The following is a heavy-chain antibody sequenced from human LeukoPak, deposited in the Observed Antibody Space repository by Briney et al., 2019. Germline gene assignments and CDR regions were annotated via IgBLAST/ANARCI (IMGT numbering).Heavy chain of an antibody. D-gene: IGHD2-21*02. CDR1: GFTFDKFY. Sequence: GGSLRLSCVGSGFTFDKFYMSWARQAPGKGLEWVAQINQDGSGKYYVDSVRGRFTISRDNARTSVYLQMDSLSADDTAVYYCAREQWWRLDYWAREPWSPSPQ. CDR2: INQDGSGK. J-gene: IGHJ4*02. V-gene: IGHV3-7*01. CDR3: AREQWWRLDY.